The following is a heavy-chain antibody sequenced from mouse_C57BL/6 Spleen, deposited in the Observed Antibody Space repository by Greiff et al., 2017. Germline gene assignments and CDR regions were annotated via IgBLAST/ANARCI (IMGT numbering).Heavy chain of an antibody. CDR2: IRNKANNHAT. CDR3: TRVLYYYGSSYYFDY. CDR1: GFTFSDAW. D-gene: IGHD1-1*01. Sequence: EVKVEESGGGLVQPGGSMKLSCAASGFTFSDAWMDWVRQSPEKGLEWVAEIRNKANNHATYYAESVKGRFTISRDDSKSSVYLQMNSLRAEDTGIYYCTRVLYYYGSSYYFDYWGQGTTLTVSS. V-gene: IGHV6-6*01. J-gene: IGHJ2*01.